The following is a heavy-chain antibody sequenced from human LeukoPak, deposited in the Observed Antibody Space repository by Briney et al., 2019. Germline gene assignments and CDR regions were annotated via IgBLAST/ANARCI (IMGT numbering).Heavy chain of an antibody. CDR3: ARVGISSVPYYYYYMDV. Sequence: SETLSLTCTVSGDTVYYWNWIRQPAGKGLEWIGRIHTSGSTNYNPSLKSRVTMSVDTSKNQFSMRLSSVTAADTAVYFCARVGISSVPYYYYYMDVWGKGTTVTISS. J-gene: IGHJ6*03. V-gene: IGHV4-4*07. CDR2: IHTSGST. CDR1: GDTVYY. D-gene: IGHD6-6*01.